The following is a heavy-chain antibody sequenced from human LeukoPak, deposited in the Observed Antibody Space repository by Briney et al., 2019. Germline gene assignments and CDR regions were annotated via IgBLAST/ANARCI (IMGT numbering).Heavy chain of an antibody. D-gene: IGHD3-3*01. CDR2: ISYDGSNK. V-gene: IGHV3-30*04. CDR3: ARDPRVFGVVITTIDY. J-gene: IGHJ4*02. Sequence: GGSPRLSCAASGFTFSSYAMHWVRQAPGKGLEWVAVISYDGSNKYYADSVKGRFTISRDNSKNTLYLQMNSLRAEDTAVYYCARDPRVFGVVITTIDYWGQGTLVTVSS. CDR1: GFTFSSYA.